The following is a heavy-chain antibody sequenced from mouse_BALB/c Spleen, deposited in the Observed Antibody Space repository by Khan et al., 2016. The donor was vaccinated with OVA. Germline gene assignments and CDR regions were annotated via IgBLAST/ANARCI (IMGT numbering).Heavy chain of an antibody. CDR1: GFTLSSYS. J-gene: IGHJ3*01. Sequence: EVQLVESGGDLLKPGRSLKLTCAASGFTLSSYSMSWVRQTPDKMLECVSSISSGGYYSYYPDSVKGRFTISRDNAKNTLYLQMSDLKSEDTAMYYCADHLTGSFAYWGQGTLVTVSA. CDR2: ISSGGYYS. CDR3: ADHLTGSFAY. D-gene: IGHD4-1*01. V-gene: IGHV5-6*01.